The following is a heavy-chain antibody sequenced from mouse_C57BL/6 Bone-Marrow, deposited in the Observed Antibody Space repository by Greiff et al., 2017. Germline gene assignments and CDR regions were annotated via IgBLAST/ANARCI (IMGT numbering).Heavy chain of an antibody. Sequence: QVQLQQPGAELVMPGASVKLSCKASGYTFTSYWMHWVKQRPGQGLEWIGEIDPSDSYTNYNQKFKGKSTLTVDKSSSTAYMQLSSLTSEDSAVYYCARERIYYYCSSQYYYAMDYWGQGTSVTVSS. D-gene: IGHD1-1*01. J-gene: IGHJ4*01. CDR3: ARERIYYYCSSQYYYAMDY. CDR2: IDPSDSYT. CDR1: GYTFTSYW. V-gene: IGHV1-69*01.